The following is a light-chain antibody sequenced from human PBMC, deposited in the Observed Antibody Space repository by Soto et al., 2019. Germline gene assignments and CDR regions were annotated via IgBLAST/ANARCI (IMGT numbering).Light chain of an antibody. J-gene: IGKJ1*01. CDR3: MKGTHWPWT. CDR1: QSLVYSDGNTY. V-gene: IGKV2-30*01. CDR2: KVS. Sequence: DVVMTQSPLSLPVTLGQPASISCRSSQSLVYSDGNTYLNWFQQRPGQSPRRLIYKVSNRDSGGQDRLSGGGSGSDFKLKIRGVEAEDVGVYYCMKGTHWPWTFGQGTKVEIK.